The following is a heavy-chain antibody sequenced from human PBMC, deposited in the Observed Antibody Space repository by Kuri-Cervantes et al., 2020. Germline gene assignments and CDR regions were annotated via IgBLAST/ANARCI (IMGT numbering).Heavy chain of an antibody. J-gene: IGHJ4*02. CDR1: GFTFTTYSMN. CDR3: ARPLTGRENYFDY. D-gene: IGHD7-27*01. V-gene: IGHV4-39*01. Sequence: TLSLTCAASGFTFTTYSMNWVRQAPGKGLEWIGSIYYSGSTYYNPSLKSRVTIPVDTSKNQFSLKLSSVTAADTAVYYCARPLTGRENYFDYWGQGTLVTVSS. CDR2: IYYSGST.